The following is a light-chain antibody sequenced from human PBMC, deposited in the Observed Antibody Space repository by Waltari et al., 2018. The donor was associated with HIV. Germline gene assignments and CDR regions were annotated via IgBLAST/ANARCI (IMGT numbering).Light chain of an antibody. V-gene: IGLV1-51*01. CDR3: ATWDSSLGGYI. Sequence: QSVLTQPPSVSAAPGQKVTIPCSGTASDIGRNDVSWYQQVPGTAPKVVIYDKNDRPSEIPDRCAGSKSGTSATLGITGLQTGDEAVYYCATWDSSLGGYIFGSGTKVTVL. CDR2: DKN. J-gene: IGLJ1*01. CDR1: ASDIGRND.